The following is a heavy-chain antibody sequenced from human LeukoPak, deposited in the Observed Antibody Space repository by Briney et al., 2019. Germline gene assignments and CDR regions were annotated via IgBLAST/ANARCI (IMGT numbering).Heavy chain of an antibody. CDR3: AKGDYGDYVAWFDP. J-gene: IGHJ5*02. Sequence: SETLSLTCSVSGGSISTYYWSWIRQPAGKGLEWIGRVYRSGNTNYNPSLQSRVTMSVDTSKNQISLRLRSVTAADTAVYYCAKGDYGDYVAWFDPGGQGTLVTVSS. D-gene: IGHD4-17*01. CDR2: VYRSGNT. CDR1: GGSISTYY. V-gene: IGHV4-4*07.